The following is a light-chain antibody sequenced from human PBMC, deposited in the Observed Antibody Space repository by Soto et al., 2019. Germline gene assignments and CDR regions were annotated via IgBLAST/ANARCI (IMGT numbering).Light chain of an antibody. J-gene: IGKJ2*01. CDR3: QQSYSTPQNT. CDR1: QSIRYY. Sequence: DIQMTQSTYSLSASVGDRVTITCRASQSIRYYLNWYQQKPGKAPKLLIYAASSLQSGVPSRFSGSGSGTDFTLTISSQQPEDFATYYCQQSYSTPQNTFGHGTKREIK. V-gene: IGKV1-39*01. CDR2: AAS.